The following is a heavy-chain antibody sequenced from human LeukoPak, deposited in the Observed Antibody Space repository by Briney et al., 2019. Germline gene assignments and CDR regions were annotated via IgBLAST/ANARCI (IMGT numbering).Heavy chain of an antibody. V-gene: IGHV1-46*01. CDR2: INPSGGST. Sequence: ASVKVSCKASGYTFTSYYMHWVRQAPGQGLEWMGIINPSGGSTSYAQKFQGRVTMTRDMSTSTVYMELSSLRSEDTAVYYCARDESLTGTWDYWGQGTLVTVSS. CDR3: ARDESLTGTWDY. CDR1: GYTFTSYY. J-gene: IGHJ4*02. D-gene: IGHD1-20*01.